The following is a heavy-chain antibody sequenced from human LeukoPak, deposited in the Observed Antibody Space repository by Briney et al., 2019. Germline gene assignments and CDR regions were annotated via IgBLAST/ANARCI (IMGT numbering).Heavy chain of an antibody. CDR1: EFIFSSYE. V-gene: IGHV3-64*01. J-gene: IGHJ4*02. Sequence: GGTLRLSCETSEFIFSSYEMHWVRQTPGRGLEYVSGISGNGVSSYYALSVKGRFTISRDNSKNTLYLQMGSLKTEDMAVYYCARSTEGTAHFDYWGQGTLVIVS. D-gene: IGHD1-7*01. CDR3: ARSTEGTAHFDY. CDR2: ISGNGVSS.